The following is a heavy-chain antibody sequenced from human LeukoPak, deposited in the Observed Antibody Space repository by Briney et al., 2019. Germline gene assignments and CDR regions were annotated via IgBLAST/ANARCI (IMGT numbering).Heavy chain of an antibody. V-gene: IGHV4-30-4*01. CDR3: ARVGGHYYDSGSYFKGWFDP. D-gene: IGHD3-10*01. CDR2: IYYSGST. J-gene: IGHJ5*02. Sequence: SETLSLTCTVSGGSISSGDYYWSWIRQPPGKGLEWIGYIYYSGSTYYNPSLKSRVTISVDTSKSQFSLMLNSVTAADTAVYYCARVGGHYYDSGSYFKGWFDPWGQGTLVTVSS. CDR1: GGSISSGDYY.